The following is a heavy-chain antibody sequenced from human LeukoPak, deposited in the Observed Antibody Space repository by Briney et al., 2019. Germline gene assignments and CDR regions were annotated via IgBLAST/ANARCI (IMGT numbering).Heavy chain of an antibody. V-gene: IGHV1-69*05. Sequence: ASVKVSCKASGYNFISYAISWVRQAPGQGLEWMGGIIPIFGTANYAQKFQGRVTITTDESTSTAYMELSSLRSEDTAVYYCARRSKDAFDIWGQGTMVTVSS. CDR1: GYNFISYA. D-gene: IGHD4-11*01. CDR2: IIPIFGTA. J-gene: IGHJ3*02. CDR3: ARRSKDAFDI.